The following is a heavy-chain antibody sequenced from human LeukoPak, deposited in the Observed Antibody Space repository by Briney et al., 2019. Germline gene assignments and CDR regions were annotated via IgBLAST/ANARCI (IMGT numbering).Heavy chain of an antibody. J-gene: IGHJ4*02. CDR1: RFTFSNYG. CDR2: IRTTAEGAKYA. V-gene: IGHV3-48*02. Sequence: GGSLRLSCAASRFTFSNYGMHWVRQAPGKGLEWISNIRTTAEGAKYAYYADSVKGRVTISRDDGKNTLYLHMNSLRDDDTAVYYCATDQRYAFDYWGQGILVTVSS. CDR3: ATDQRYAFDY. D-gene: IGHD3-9*01.